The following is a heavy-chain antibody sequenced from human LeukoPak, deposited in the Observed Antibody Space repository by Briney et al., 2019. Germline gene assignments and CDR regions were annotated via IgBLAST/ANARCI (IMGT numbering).Heavy chain of an antibody. CDR1: GYTFTAYY. CDR2: MRPLNGAT. CDR3: ARGQQTFDP. V-gene: IGHV1-2*02. D-gene: IGHD6-13*01. J-gene: IGHJ5*02. Sequence: ASVKVSCRISGYTFTAYYVHWVRQAPGQGLEWMGWMRPLNGATNYAQKFQGRVTMTRDTSISTAYMELSSLTYDDTATYYCARGQQTFDPWGQGTLVTVSS.